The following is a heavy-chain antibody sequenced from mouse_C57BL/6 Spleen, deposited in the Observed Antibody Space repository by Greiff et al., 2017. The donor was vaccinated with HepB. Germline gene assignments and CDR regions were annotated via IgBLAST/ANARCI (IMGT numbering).Heavy chain of an antibody. Sequence: VQLQESGAELVRPGASVTLSCKASGYTFTDYEMHWVKQTPVHGLEWIGAIDPETGGTAYNQKFKGKAILTADKSSSTAYMELRSLTSEDSAVYYCTRSALYDYDAFAYWCQGTLVTVSA. J-gene: IGHJ3*01. V-gene: IGHV1-15*01. CDR3: TRSALYDYDAFAY. CDR1: GYTFTDYE. CDR2: IDPETGGT. D-gene: IGHD2-4*01.